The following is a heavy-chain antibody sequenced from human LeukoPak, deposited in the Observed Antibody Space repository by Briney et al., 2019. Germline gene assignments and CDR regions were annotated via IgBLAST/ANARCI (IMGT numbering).Heavy chain of an antibody. J-gene: IGHJ3*02. CDR2: INSDGSST. CDR3: ARDGGDRRLGAFDI. D-gene: IGHD3-16*01. V-gene: IGHV3-74*01. Sequence: PGGSLRLSCAASGFTFSSYWMHWVRQAPGKGLVWVSRINSDGSSTIYADSVKGRLTMSRDNAKNTLYLQMNSLRAEDTAVYYCARDGGDRRLGAFDIWGQGTMVTVSS. CDR1: GFTFSSYW.